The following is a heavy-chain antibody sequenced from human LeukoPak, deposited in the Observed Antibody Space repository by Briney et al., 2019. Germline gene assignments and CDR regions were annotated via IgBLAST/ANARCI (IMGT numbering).Heavy chain of an antibody. CDR2: ISSSSSYI. CDR3: ARPITVTTAGYGY. V-gene: IGHV3-21*01. CDR1: GFTFSSYS. J-gene: IGHJ4*02. D-gene: IGHD4-17*01. Sequence: GGSLRLSCAASGFTFSSYSMNWVRQAPGKGLEWVSSISSSSSYIYYADSVKGRFTISRDNAKNSLYLQMNSLRAEDTAVYYCARPITVTTAGYGYWGQGTLVTVSS.